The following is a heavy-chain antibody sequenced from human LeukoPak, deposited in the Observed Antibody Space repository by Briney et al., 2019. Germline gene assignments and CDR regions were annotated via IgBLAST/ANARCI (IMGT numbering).Heavy chain of an antibody. D-gene: IGHD3/OR15-3a*01. CDR3: AKDRDRRDWYKDAFDI. V-gene: IGHV3-23*01. CDR2: ITGSGDTT. CDR1: RFTFTSYA. J-gene: IGHJ3*02. Sequence: GWSLRLSLAASRFTFTSYAMSWVRQAPARGLEWVSAITGSGDTTYYAASVKGQFTISRDNSKNTLYLQMSSLRAEDTAIYYCAKDRDRRDWYKDAFDIWGQGTMVTVSS.